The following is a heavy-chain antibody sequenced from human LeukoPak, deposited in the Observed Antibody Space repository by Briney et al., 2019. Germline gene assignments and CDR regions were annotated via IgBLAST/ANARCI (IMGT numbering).Heavy chain of an antibody. V-gene: IGHV3-48*03. J-gene: IGHJ4*02. CDR2: ISSSGSTI. CDR3: AGSSGYYGQQIDY. Sequence: GGSLRLSCAASGFTFSSYEMNWVRQAPGKGLEWVSYISSSGSTIYYADSVKGRFTISRDNAKNSLYLQMNSLRAEDTAVYYCAGSSGYYGQQIDYWGQGTLVTVSS. CDR1: GFTFSSYE. D-gene: IGHD3-22*01.